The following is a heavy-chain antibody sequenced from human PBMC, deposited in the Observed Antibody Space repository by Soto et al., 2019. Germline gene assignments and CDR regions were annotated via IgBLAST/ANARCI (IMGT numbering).Heavy chain of an antibody. CDR1: GFTVSSNY. D-gene: IGHD3-10*01. Sequence: EVQLVESGGGLIQPGGSLRLSCAASGFTVSSNYMSWVRQAPGKGLEWVSVIYSGGSTYYADSAKGRFTISRDNSKYTLYLQMNSLRAEDTAVYYCAREGVDYYGSRRLYYYYYGMDVWGQGTTVTVSS. V-gene: IGHV3-53*01. CDR3: AREGVDYYGSRRLYYYYYGMDV. CDR2: IYSGGST. J-gene: IGHJ6*02.